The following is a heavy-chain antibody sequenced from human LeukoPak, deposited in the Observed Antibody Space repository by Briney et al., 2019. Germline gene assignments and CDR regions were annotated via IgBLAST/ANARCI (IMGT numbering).Heavy chain of an antibody. CDR1: GFTFSSYA. V-gene: IGHV3-23*01. CDR3: AKEGYSDYVSVAYFDY. CDR2: ISRSGGST. J-gene: IGHJ4*02. Sequence: GGSLSLSCAASGFTFSSYAMSWVRQAPGKGREWVSAISRSGGSTYYADSVKGRFTISRDNSKNTLYLQMNSLRAEDTAVYYCAKEGYSDYVSVAYFDYWGQGTLVTVSS. D-gene: IGHD5-12*01.